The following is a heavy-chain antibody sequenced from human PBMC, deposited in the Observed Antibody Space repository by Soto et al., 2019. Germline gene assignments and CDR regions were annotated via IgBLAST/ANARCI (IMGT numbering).Heavy chain of an antibody. J-gene: IGHJ4*01. CDR3: ARDPSPYTSGWYGIDF. CDR2: MSYDGTNK. D-gene: IGHD6-19*01. Sequence: LRLSCTASGFMFSAYAMLWVRQAPGKGLEWVAAMSYDGTNKYYADSLKGRFTISRDNSKNTLFLQMSSLTADDSAVYYCARDPSPYTSGWYGIDFWGLGTLVIVSS. V-gene: IGHV3-30-3*01. CDR1: GFMFSAYA.